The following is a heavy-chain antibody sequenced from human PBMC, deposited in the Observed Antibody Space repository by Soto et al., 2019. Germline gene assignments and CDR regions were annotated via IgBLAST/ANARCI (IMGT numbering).Heavy chain of an antibody. D-gene: IGHD3-9*01. J-gene: IGHJ4*02. CDR1: GGSISSYY. CDR3: ARGMAEEQIFYYFDY. V-gene: IGHV4-59*01. Sequence: SETLSLTCTVSGGSISSYYLSWIRQPPGKGLEWIGYIYYSGSTKYNPSLKSRVTISVDTSKSQFHLKLRSVTAADTAVYYCARGMAEEQIFYYFDYWGQGALVTVSS. CDR2: IYYSGST.